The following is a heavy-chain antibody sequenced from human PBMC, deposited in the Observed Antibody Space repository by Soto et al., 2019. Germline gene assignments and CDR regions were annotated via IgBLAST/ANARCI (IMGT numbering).Heavy chain of an antibody. D-gene: IGHD6-13*01. CDR1: VGSFSGYY. V-gene: IGHV4-34*01. CDR3: ARGRLAAAGGYGMDV. CDR2: INHSGST. J-gene: IGHJ6*02. Sequence: SLTCAVYVGSFSGYYWSWIRQPPGKGLEWIGEINHSGSTNYNPSLKSRVTISVDTSKNQFSLKLSSATAADTAVYYCARGRLAAAGGYGMDVWGQGTTVTVSS.